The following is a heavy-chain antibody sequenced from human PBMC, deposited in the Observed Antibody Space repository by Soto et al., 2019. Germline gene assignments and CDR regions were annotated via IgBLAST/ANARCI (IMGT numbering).Heavy chain of an antibody. CDR3: ANARGTLRFLEWSPPEYYFDY. CDR1: GFTFSSYG. J-gene: IGHJ4*02. D-gene: IGHD3-3*01. Sequence: ESGGGVVQPGRSLRLSCAASGFTFSSYGMHWVRQAPGKGLEWVAVISYDGSNKYYADSVKGRFTISRDNSKNTLYLQMNSLRAEDTAVYYCANARGTLRFLEWSPPEYYFDYWGQGTLVTVSS. CDR2: ISYDGSNK. V-gene: IGHV3-30*18.